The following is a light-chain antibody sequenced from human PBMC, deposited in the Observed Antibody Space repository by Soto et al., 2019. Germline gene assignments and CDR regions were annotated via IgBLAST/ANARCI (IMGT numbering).Light chain of an antibody. Sequence: QSVLTQPPSVSGAPGQRVTISCTGSSSNIGAGYDVHWYQQLPGTAPNLLIYDDSNRPSGVPDRFSGSKSGTSASLAITGLQAEDEADYYCQSYDSSLSGYVFGTGTKLTVL. CDR3: QSYDSSLSGYV. CDR1: SSNIGAGYD. J-gene: IGLJ1*01. V-gene: IGLV1-40*01. CDR2: DDS.